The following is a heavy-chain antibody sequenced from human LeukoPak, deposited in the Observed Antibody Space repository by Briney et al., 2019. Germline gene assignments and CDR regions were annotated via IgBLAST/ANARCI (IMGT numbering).Heavy chain of an antibody. Sequence: PGGSLRLSCAACGFTFSSYEMNWVRQAPGKGLEWVSYISSSGSTIYYADSVKGRFTISRDNAKNSLYLQMNSLRAEDTAVYYCARGSPYYYDSSGYYYDWGQGTLVTVSS. CDR1: GFTFSSYE. CDR3: ARGSPYYYDSSGYYYD. CDR2: ISSSGSTI. V-gene: IGHV3-48*03. J-gene: IGHJ4*02. D-gene: IGHD3-22*01.